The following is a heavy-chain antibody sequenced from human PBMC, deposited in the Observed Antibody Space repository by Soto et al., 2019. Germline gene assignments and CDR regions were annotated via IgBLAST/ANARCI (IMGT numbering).Heavy chain of an antibody. CDR1: GFTFSNYG. Sequence: QVQLVESGGGVVQPGRSLRLSCAASGFTFSNYGMHWVRQAPGKGLEWVAVISYDGSNKYYADSVKGRFTISRDNSKNTLYLQMNSRRGEDTAVYYCAKEDDCGNRRKAFDFWGQGTMVTVSS. CDR3: AKEDDCGNRRKAFDF. CDR2: ISYDGSNK. V-gene: IGHV3-30*18. J-gene: IGHJ3*01. D-gene: IGHD2-21*02.